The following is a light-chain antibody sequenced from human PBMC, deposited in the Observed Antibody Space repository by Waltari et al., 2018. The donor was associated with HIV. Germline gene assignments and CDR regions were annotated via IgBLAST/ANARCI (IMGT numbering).Light chain of an antibody. V-gene: IGKV3-20*01. J-gene: IGKJ3*01. CDR3: QQYASSSFT. CDR1: QSISNNY. CDR2: GVS. Sequence: VLTQSPCILSLSRGETAILSCRASQSISNNYLAWYQQKPGQAPRLLMYGVSTRATGIPDRFSGSGSGTDFTLTISGLEPEYFAVYYCQQYASSSFTFGPGTKVEIK.